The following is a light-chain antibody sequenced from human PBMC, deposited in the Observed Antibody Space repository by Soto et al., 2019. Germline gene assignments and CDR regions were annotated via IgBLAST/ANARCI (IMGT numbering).Light chain of an antibody. CDR1: SSDVGLYNY. J-gene: IGLJ1*01. CDR3: SSFTTSSTYV. V-gene: IGLV2-14*01. CDR2: DVT. Sequence: QSALTQPASVSGSPGQSIAISCTGTSSDVGLYNYVSWYQQHPDKVPKLIIYDVTNRPSGVSDRFSGSKSGNTASLTISGLQADDEAEDYCSSFTTSSTYVFGTGTKVTVL.